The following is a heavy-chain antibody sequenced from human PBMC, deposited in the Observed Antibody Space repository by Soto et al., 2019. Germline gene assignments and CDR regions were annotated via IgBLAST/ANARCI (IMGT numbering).Heavy chain of an antibody. J-gene: IGHJ6*02. D-gene: IGHD3-9*01. Sequence: GGSLRLSCAASGFTFSSYSMNWVRQAPGKGLEWVSSISGSSSYIYYADSVKGRFTISRDNAKNSLYLQMNSLRAEDTAVYYCARDSDYDILTGYYPMGGFFYYGMDVWGQGTTVTVSS. CDR3: ARDSDYDILTGYYPMGGFFYYGMDV. V-gene: IGHV3-21*01. CDR1: GFTFSSYS. CDR2: ISGSSSYI.